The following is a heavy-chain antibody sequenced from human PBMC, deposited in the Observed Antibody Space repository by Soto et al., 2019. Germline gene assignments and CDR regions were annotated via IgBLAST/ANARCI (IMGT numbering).Heavy chain of an antibody. CDR3: ARGQRFSDWFDP. D-gene: IGHD3-3*01. CDR2: VYTSGGT. J-gene: IGHJ5*02. CDR1: GGSLSSYY. Sequence: LSLTCTVSGGSLSSYYWTWIWQPAGKGLEWIGRVYTSGGTHYDPSLKSRVTVSVDTSKNQFSLRLISVTDADTAVYYCARGQRFSDWFDPWGQGTLVTVS. V-gene: IGHV4-4*07.